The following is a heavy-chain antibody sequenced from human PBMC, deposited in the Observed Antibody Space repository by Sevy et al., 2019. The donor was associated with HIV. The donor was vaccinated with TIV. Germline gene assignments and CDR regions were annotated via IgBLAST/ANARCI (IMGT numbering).Heavy chain of an antibody. CDR2: ISGSGGYT. CDR1: GVIFNSHA. CDR3: TNRGIVIITGFDY. J-gene: IGHJ4*02. D-gene: IGHD1-20*01. V-gene: IGHV3-23*01. Sequence: GGSLRLSCAASGVIFNSHAMSWVRQAPGKGLEWVSTISGSGGYTYYSHSVKGRFSISRDNSKNTVYLQMNSLRAEDTAVYYCTNRGIVIITGFDYWGQGTLVTVSS.